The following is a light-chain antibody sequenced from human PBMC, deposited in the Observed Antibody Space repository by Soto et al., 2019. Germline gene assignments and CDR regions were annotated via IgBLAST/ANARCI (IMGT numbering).Light chain of an antibody. Sequence: DIQMTQSPSTLSASVGDRVTITCRASQSITNYLTWFQQKPGKAPSLLIFAADNLQDGVPSRFSGSGSGRDFSLTISSLQPEEFATYYCQQSYDMPWTVGQGTKVDIK. V-gene: IGKV1-39*01. CDR1: QSITNY. CDR2: AAD. CDR3: QQSYDMPWT. J-gene: IGKJ1*01.